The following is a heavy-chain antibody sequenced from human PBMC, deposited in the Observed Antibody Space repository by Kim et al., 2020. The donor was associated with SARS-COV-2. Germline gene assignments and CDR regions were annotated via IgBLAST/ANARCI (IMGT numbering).Heavy chain of an antibody. D-gene: IGHD5-12*01. CDR3: ARVGVEMATVDY. CDR1: GFTFSSYA. CDR2: ISYDGSNK. J-gene: IGHJ4*02. V-gene: IGHV3-30-3*01. Sequence: GGSLRLSCAASGFTFSSYAMHWVRQAPGKGLEWVAVISYDGSNKYYADSVKGRFTISRDNSKNTLYLQMNSLRAEDTAVYYCARVGVEMATVDYWGQGTLVTVSS.